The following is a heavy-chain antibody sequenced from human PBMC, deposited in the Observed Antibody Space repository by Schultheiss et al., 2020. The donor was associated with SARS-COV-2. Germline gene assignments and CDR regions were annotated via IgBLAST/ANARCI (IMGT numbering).Heavy chain of an antibody. CDR2: IIPIFGTA. D-gene: IGHD3-10*01. CDR1: GGTFSSYA. CDR3: ARGRGGMDV. Sequence: KISCKASGGTFSSYAISWVRQAPGQGLEWMGGIIPIFGTANYAQKFQGRVTITADASTSTAYMELSSLKSEDTAVYYCARGRGGMDVWGQGTTVTVSS. V-gene: IGHV1-69*01. J-gene: IGHJ6*02.